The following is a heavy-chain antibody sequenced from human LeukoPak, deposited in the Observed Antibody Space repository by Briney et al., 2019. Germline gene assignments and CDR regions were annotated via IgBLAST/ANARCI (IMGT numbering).Heavy chain of an antibody. Sequence: GGSLRLSCAASGFTFSIYGMHWVRQAPGKGLEWVAVISYNGRVTYYADSVKGRFTISRDNSENTLCLQMNSLRAEDTAMYYCAKERTNSEDYYDYWGQGTLVTVSS. D-gene: IGHD4-23*01. CDR1: GFTFSIYG. CDR2: ISYNGRVT. CDR3: AKERTNSEDYYDY. J-gene: IGHJ4*02. V-gene: IGHV3-30*18.